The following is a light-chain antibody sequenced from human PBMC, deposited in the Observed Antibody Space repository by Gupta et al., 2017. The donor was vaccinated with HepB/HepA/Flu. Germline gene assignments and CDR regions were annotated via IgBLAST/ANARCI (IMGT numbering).Light chain of an antibody. Sequence: EIVLTHSPGTLSLSPGERATLSCRASQSVSSSFLAWYQQKPGQAPRLLIYGASSRATGIPDRFSGSGSGTDFTLTISRLDPEDFAVYYCQQYGSSPWTFGQGTKVEIK. CDR1: QSVSSSF. CDR3: QQYGSSPWT. J-gene: IGKJ1*01. V-gene: IGKV3-20*01. CDR2: GAS.